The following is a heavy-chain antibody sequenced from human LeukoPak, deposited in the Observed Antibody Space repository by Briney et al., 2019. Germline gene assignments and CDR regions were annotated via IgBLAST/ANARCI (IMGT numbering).Heavy chain of an antibody. J-gene: IGHJ4*02. CDR2: IYHSGST. D-gene: IGHD6-19*01. CDR3: ARVKKRRSSGWYGVYYSDY. V-gene: IGHV4-39*07. Sequence: PSETLSLTCTVSGGSISSSGYYWGWIRQPPGKGLEWIGSIYHSGSTYYNPSLKSRVTISVDTSKNQFSLKLSSVTAADTAVYYCARVKKRRSSGWYGVYYSDYWGQGTLVTVSS. CDR1: GGSISSSGYY.